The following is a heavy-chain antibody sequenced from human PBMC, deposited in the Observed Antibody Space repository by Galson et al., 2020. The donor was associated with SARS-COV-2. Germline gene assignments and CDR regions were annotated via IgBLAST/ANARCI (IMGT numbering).Heavy chain of an antibody. CDR3: ARDCRRGTSGECCPKFDY. Sequence: GGSLRLSCAASGFSFSTYGMHWVRQAPGRGLEWVAIIWYDGSDKYYADSVKGRFTISRDNSKNTLYLQMNSLRADDTAVYYCARDCRRGTSGECCPKFDYWGPGGRVTCSS. D-gene: IGHD3-10*01. CDR1: GFSFSTYG. V-gene: IGHV3-33*01. CDR2: IWYDGSDK. J-gene: IGHJ4*02.